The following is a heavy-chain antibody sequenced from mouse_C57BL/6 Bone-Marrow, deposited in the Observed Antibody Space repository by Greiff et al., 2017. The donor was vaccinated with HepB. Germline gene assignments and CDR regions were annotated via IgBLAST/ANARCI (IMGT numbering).Heavy chain of an antibody. CDR2: IRLKSDNYAT. D-gene: IGHD5-1*01. CDR1: GFTFSNYW. J-gene: IGHJ1*03. CDR3: TEYTRGLEYFDV. Sequence: DVMLVESGGGLVQPGGSMKLSCVASGFTFSNYWMNWVRQSPEKGLEWVAQIRLKSDNYATHYAESVKGRFTISRDDSKSSVYLQMNNLRAEDTGIYYCTEYTRGLEYFDVWGTGTTVTVSS. V-gene: IGHV6-3*01.